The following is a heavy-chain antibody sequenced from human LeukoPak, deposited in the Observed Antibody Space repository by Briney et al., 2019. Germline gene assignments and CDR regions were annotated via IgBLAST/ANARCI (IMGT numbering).Heavy chain of an antibody. CDR3: ATSTSGYESGVAY. CDR2: INPSGGST. J-gene: IGHJ4*02. CDR1: GYTFTSYY. V-gene: IGHV1-46*01. D-gene: IGHD5-12*01. Sequence: ASVKVSCKASGYTFTSYYMHWVRQAPGQGLEWMGIINPSGGSTSYAQKFQGRVTMTRDTSISTAYMELSSLRSDDTAVYYCATSTSGYESGVAYWGQGTLVTVSS.